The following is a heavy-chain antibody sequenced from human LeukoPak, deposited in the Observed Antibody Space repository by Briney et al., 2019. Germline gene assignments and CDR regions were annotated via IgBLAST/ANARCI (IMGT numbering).Heavy chain of an antibody. CDR1: GGSISSGDYY. CDR2: IYYSGST. J-gene: IGHJ3*02. CDR3: ARDMSQRLVRDAFDI. V-gene: IGHV4-30-4*02. Sequence: PSETLSLTCTVSGGSISSGDYYWSWIRQPPGKGLEWIGYIYYSGSTYYNPSLKSRVTISVDTSKNQFSLKLSSVTVADTAVYYCARDMSQRLVRDAFDIWGQGTMVTVSS. D-gene: IGHD6-25*01.